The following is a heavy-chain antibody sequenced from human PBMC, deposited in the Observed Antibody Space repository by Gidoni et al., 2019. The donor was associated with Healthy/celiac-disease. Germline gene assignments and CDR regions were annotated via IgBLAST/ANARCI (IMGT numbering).Heavy chain of an antibody. V-gene: IGHV1-2*02. CDR2: INPNSGGT. CDR1: EYTFTGYY. CDR3: AREVRITIFGVVIMGYYYGMDV. D-gene: IGHD3-3*01. J-gene: IGHJ6*02. Sequence: QVQLVQSGAEVKKPGASVKVSCKASEYTFTGYYMHRVRQAPGQGLEWMGWINPNSGGTNYAQKFQGRVTMTRDTSISTAYMELSRLRSDDTAVYYCAREVRITIFGVVIMGYYYGMDVWGQGTTVTVSS.